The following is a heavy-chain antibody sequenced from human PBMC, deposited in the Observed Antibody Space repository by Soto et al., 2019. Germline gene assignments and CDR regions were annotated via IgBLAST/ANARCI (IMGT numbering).Heavy chain of an antibody. CDR3: AFREEARYDYYGMDV. J-gene: IGHJ6*02. Sequence: EVQLVESGGGLVQRGGSLRLSCAASGLTFSSYSMNWVRQAPGKGLEWVSYISSSSSTIYYADSVKGRFTICRDNAKNSPYQPENGLRAEDTAVYYWAFREEARYDYYGMDVWGQGTTVTVAS. CDR1: GLTFSSYS. CDR2: ISSSSSTI. V-gene: IGHV3-48*01.